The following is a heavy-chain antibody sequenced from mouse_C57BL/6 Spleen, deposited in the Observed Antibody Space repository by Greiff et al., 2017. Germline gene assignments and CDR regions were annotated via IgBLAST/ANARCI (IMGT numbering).Heavy chain of an antibody. CDR2: IDPSDSYT. V-gene: IGHV1-59*01. CDR3: ARFCFDY. J-gene: IGHJ2*01. CDR1: GYTFTSYW. Sequence: QVQLQQPGAELVRPGTSVKLSCKASGYTFTSYWMHWVKQRPGQGLEWIGVIDPSDSYTNYNQKFKGKATLTVDTSSSTAYMQLSSLTSEDSAVYYCARFCFDYWGQGTTLTVSS.